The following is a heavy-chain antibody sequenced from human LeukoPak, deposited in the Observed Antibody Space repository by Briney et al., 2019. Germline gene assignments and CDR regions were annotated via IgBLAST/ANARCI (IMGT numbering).Heavy chain of an antibody. CDR3: AREAPYYDFWPTPFDY. Sequence: SGTLSLTCTVSGGSISSYYWSWIRQPAGKGLEWIGRIYTSGSTNYNPSLKSRVTMSVDTSKNQFSLKLSSVTAADTAVYYCAREAPYYDFWPTPFDYWGQGTLVTVSS. J-gene: IGHJ4*02. D-gene: IGHD3-3*01. CDR1: GGSISSYY. V-gene: IGHV4-4*07. CDR2: IYTSGST.